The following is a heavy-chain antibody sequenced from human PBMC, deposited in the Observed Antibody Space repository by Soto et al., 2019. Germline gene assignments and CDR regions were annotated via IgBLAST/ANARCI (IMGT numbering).Heavy chain of an antibody. J-gene: IGHJ3*02. D-gene: IGHD4-17*01. CDR2: IYFSGST. V-gene: IGHV4-31*03. CDR1: GGSISSGDSY. Sequence: SETPSLTCTVSGGSISSGDSYWTWIRQHPRKGLEWIGYIYFSGSTTYNPSLKSRLSISIHTSKNQLSLKLNSVTAADTAIYYCARDDYGGNSGALDIWGQGTMVTVSS. CDR3: ARDDYGGNSGALDI.